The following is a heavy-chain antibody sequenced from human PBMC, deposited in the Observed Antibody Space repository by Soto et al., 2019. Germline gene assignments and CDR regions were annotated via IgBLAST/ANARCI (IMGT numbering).Heavy chain of an antibody. CDR2: IDHSGST. J-gene: IGHJ4*02. Sequence: QVQRQLWGAGLLKPSETLSLTCAVYGGSFSGYSWSWIRQPPGKGLEWIGEIDHSGSTNYNPSLKGRVTISIDTSKKEISLKLTSMTATDTAVYYCARNDYGDYRPVYWGQGTLVTVSS. V-gene: IGHV4-34*01. CDR1: GGSFSGYS. CDR3: ARNDYGDYRPVY. D-gene: IGHD4-17*01.